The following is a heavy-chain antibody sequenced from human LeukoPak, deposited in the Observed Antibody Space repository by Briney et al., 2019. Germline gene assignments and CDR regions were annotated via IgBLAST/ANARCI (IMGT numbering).Heavy chain of an antibody. CDR2: MNSNSGGA. CDR3: ARGHCSIGTCDVFYFDY. D-gene: IGHD2-15*01. Sequence: ASVKVSCKASGYTSTEYFMHWVRQAPGQGLEWMGWMNSNSGGANYAQKFQGRVTMTRDTSTSTAYMELSSLRSDDSAVYYCARGHCSIGTCDVFYFDYWGQGILVTVSS. J-gene: IGHJ4*02. CDR1: GYTSTEYF. V-gene: IGHV1-2*02.